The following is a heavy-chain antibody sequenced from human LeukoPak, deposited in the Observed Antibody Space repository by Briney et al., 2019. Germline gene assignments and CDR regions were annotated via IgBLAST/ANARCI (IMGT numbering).Heavy chain of an antibody. D-gene: IGHD3-10*02. CDR3: AELGITMIGGV. V-gene: IGHV3-30*18. Sequence: GGSLRLSCAASGFTFSSFGMHWVRQAAGKGLEWVAVISDDGSNNYYADSVKGRFTISRDNAKNSLYLQMNSLRAEDTAVYYCAELGITMIGGVWGKGTTVTISS. J-gene: IGHJ6*04. CDR1: GFTFSSFG. CDR2: ISDDGSNN.